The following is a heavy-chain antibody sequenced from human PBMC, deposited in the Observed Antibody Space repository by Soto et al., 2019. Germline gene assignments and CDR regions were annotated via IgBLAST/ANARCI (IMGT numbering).Heavy chain of an antibody. CDR1: GGSVSSCSYY. CDR2: IYYSGST. J-gene: IGHJ6*02. Sequence: QVQLQESGPGLVKPSETLSLTCTVSGGSVSSCSYYWSWIRQPPGKGLEWIGYIYYSGSTNYNPSRRSRVTISVDTSKNQCSLKLSSVTAADTAVYYCARAEPHAKDGMDVWGQGTTVTVSS. D-gene: IGHD1-26*01. CDR3: ARAEPHAKDGMDV. V-gene: IGHV4-61*01.